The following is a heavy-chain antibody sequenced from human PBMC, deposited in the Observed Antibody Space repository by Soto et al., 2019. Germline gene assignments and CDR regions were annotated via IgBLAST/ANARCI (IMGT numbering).Heavy chain of an antibody. Sequence: PSDTLSLTCTFSGYSLTTGCYLVCLRPPPGQGLEWIGTIYHSGSTYYNPSLKTRVTISVDTSKNQFSLKLSSVTAVDTAVYYCARAGYCSGGRCSPLRGMEVWGQGTTVNVS. J-gene: IGHJ6*02. D-gene: IGHD2-15*01. CDR2: IYHSGST. CDR3: ARAGYCSGGRCSPLRGMEV. CDR1: GYSLTTGCY. V-gene: IGHV4-38-2*02.